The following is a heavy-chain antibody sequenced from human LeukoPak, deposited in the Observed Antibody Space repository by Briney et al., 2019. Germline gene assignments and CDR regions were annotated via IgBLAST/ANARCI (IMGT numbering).Heavy chain of an antibody. CDR2: INHSGST. V-gene: IGHV4-34*01. CDR1: GGSFNGYY. Sequence: SETLSLTCAVYGGSFNGYYWSWIRQPPGKGLEWIGEINHSGSTYYNPSLKSRVTILVDTSKNQFSLKLSSVTAADTALYYCARLSAYYYGSYFYYYMDVWGKGTTVTVSS. CDR3: ARLSAYYYGSYFYYYMDV. D-gene: IGHD3-10*01. J-gene: IGHJ6*03.